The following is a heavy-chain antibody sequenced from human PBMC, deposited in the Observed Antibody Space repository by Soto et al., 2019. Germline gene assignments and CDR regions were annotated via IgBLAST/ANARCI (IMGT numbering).Heavy chain of an antibody. CDR1: GGTFSSYA. CDR3: ARGITGTVSYYYGMDV. Sequence: QVQLVQSGAEVKKPGSSVKVSCKASGGTFSSYAISWVRQAPGQRLEWMGGIIPIFGTANYAQKFQGRVTITADESTSTAYMELSSLRSEDTAVYYCARGITGTVSYYYGMDVWGHVTTVTVSS. D-gene: IGHD1-20*01. J-gene: IGHJ6*02. V-gene: IGHV1-69*12. CDR2: IIPIFGTA.